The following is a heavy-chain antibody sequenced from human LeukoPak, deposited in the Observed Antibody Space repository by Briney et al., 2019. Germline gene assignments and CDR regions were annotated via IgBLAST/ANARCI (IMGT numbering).Heavy chain of an antibody. J-gene: IGHJ4*02. CDR2: IYYSGST. CDR1: WYSISSGFY. V-gene: IGHV4-38-2*02. CDR3: ARERLVAAGPGVSDY. Sequence: SETLSLTCALSWYSISSGFYWGWIRQPPGKGLEWIGRIYYSGSTYYNPSLKSRGTISVDTSKNQFSLKLSSVTAADTAVYSCARERLVAAGPGVSDYWGEGTLVTASS. D-gene: IGHD6-13*01.